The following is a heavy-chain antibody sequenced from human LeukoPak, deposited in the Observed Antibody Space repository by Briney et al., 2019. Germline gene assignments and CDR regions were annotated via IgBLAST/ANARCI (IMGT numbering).Heavy chain of an antibody. CDR3: RFKYCSSSTCFYYFDY. Sequence: SETLSLTCTVSGGSISSSSHYWGWIRQPPGKGLEWIGSIYYSGITYYNPSLRSRVTISVDTSKNQFSLKLSSVTATDTAVYYCRFKYCSSSTCFYYFDYWDQGTLVTVSS. CDR1: GGSISSSSHY. D-gene: IGHD2-2*01. J-gene: IGHJ4*02. V-gene: IGHV4-39*01. CDR2: IYYSGIT.